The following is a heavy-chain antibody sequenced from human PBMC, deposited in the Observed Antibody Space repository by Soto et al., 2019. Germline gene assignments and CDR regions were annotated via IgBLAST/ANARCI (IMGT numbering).Heavy chain of an antibody. J-gene: IGHJ4*02. V-gene: IGHV4-39*01. Sequence: SETLSLTCTVSGGSISSSSYYWGWIRQPPGKGLEWIGSIYYSGSTYYNPSLKSRVTISVDTSKNQFSLKLSSVTAADTAVYYCARLSPIIDDYGDYFDYWGQGTLVT. CDR1: GGSISSSSYY. CDR3: ARLSPIIDDYGDYFDY. CDR2: IYYSGST. D-gene: IGHD4-17*01.